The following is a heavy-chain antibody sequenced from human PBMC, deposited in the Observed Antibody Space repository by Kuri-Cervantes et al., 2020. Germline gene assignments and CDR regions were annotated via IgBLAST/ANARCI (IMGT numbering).Heavy chain of an antibody. Sequence: ETLSLTCTVSGGSVSSGSYYWSWIRQPPGKGLEWIGYIYYSGSTNYNPSLKSRVTISVDTSKNQFSLKLSSVTAADTAVYYCAGGFFPGGAWFDPWGQGTLVTVSS. CDR1: GGSVSSGSYY. J-gene: IGHJ5*02. CDR3: AGGFFPGGAWFDP. CDR2: IYYSGST. D-gene: IGHD3-16*01. V-gene: IGHV4-61*01.